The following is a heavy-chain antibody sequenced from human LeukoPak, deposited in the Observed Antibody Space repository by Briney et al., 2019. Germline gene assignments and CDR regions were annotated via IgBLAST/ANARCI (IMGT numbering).Heavy chain of an antibody. CDR1: GGTFSSYA. CDR2: TIPIFGTA. J-gene: IGHJ4*02. D-gene: IGHD1-26*01. Sequence: SVKVSCKASGGTFSSYAISWVRQAPGQGLEWMGATIPIFGTANYAQKFQGRVTITADESTSTAYMELSSLRSEDTAVYYCASEGASDLIYWGQGTLVTVSS. V-gene: IGHV1-69*13. CDR3: ASEGASDLIY.